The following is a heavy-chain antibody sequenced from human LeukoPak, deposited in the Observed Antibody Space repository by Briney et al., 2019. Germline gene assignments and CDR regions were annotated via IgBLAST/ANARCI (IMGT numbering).Heavy chain of an antibody. D-gene: IGHD5-18*01. CDR3: ARFSYGSEIDY. CDR2: FHPKDAEM. J-gene: IGHJ4*02. CDR1: GYTLTELA. V-gene: IGHV1-24*01. Sequence: ASVKVSCKVSGYTLTELAIHWVRQTPGEGLEWMGGFHPKDAEMIYAQQFQGRVTVTQDTSTDTVYMELSSLRSEDMAVYYCARFSYGSEIDYWGQGTLVTVSS.